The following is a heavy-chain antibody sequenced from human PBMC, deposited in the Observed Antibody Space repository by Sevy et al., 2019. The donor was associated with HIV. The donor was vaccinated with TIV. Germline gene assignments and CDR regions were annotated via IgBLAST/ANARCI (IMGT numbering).Heavy chain of an antibody. CDR2: IHPGDSDT. J-gene: IGHJ4*02. D-gene: IGHD4-17*01. CDR1: GYSFANYW. V-gene: IGHV5-51*01. Sequence: GESLKISCKGSGYSFANYWIGWVRQMPGKGLEWMGIIHPGDSDTRYSLSFQGQVTMSADKSISTAYLQWNGLKASDNAMYYCATFAYGDYVGYFDFWGQGSLVTVSS. CDR3: ATFAYGDYVGYFDF.